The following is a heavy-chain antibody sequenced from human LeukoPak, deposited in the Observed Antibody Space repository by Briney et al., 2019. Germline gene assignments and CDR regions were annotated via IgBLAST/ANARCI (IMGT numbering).Heavy chain of an antibody. CDR1: GFTFGSYA. V-gene: IGHV3-30-3*01. Sequence: GRSLRLSCAASGFTFGSYAMHWVRQALGKGLEWVAVISYDGSNKYYADSVKGRFTISRDNSKNTLYLQMNSLRAEDTAVYYCARRAVTTRAVDYWGQGTLVTVSS. CDR3: ARRAVTTRAVDY. J-gene: IGHJ4*02. D-gene: IGHD4-17*01. CDR2: ISYDGSNK.